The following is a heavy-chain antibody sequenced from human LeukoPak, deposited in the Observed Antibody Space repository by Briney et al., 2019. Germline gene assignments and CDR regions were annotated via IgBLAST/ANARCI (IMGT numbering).Heavy chain of an antibody. CDR1: GGTFSSYA. CDR3: AREIGYGDGIYYYYGMDV. Sequence: SVKVSCKASGGTFSSYAISWVRQAPGQGLEWMGGIIPIFGTANYAQKFQGRVTITADESTSTAYMELSSLRSEDTAVYYCAREIGYGDGIYYYYGMDVWGKGTTVTVSS. J-gene: IGHJ6*04. CDR2: IIPIFGTA. D-gene: IGHD4-17*01. V-gene: IGHV1-69*13.